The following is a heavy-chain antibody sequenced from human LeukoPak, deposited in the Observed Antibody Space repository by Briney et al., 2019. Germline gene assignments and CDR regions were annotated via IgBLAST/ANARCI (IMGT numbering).Heavy chain of an antibody. V-gene: IGHV1-8*01. Sequence: ASVKVSCKASGYTFTSYDINWVRQATGQGLEWMGWMNPNSGNTGYAQKFQGRVTMTRNTSISTAYMELSSLRSDDTAVYYCARSKAADYYYYYMDVWGKGTTVTISS. CDR3: ARSKAADYYYYYMDV. CDR1: GYTFTSYD. D-gene: IGHD2-15*01. CDR2: MNPNSGNT. J-gene: IGHJ6*03.